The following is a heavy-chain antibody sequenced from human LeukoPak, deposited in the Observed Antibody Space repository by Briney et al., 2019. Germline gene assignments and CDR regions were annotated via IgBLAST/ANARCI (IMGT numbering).Heavy chain of an antibody. Sequence: GASVKVSCKASGYSFTGYYIHWVRQAPGQGLEWMGWINPNSGGTNYAQKFQGRVTMTTDTSTSTAYMELRSLRSDDTAVYYCARGGGTGDINYWGQGTLVTVSS. V-gene: IGHV1-2*02. CDR1: GYSFTGYY. J-gene: IGHJ4*02. CDR2: INPNSGGT. CDR3: ARGGGTGDINY. D-gene: IGHD7-27*01.